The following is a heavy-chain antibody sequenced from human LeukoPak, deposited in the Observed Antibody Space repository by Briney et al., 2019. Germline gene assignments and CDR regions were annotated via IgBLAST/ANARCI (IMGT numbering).Heavy chain of an antibody. D-gene: IGHD4-17*01. CDR3: SKKGQSEDYGKPG. CDR2: ISRSGGST. J-gene: IGHJ4*02. CDR1: GFTFSSQA. V-gene: IGHV3-23*01. Sequence: GGSLRLSCAASGFTFSSQAMTWVRQAPGKGLECVSSISRSGGSTYYADSVKGRFTISRDNSKNTLYLQMSSLRADDTAVYYCSKKGQSEDYGKPGWGQGTLVTVSS.